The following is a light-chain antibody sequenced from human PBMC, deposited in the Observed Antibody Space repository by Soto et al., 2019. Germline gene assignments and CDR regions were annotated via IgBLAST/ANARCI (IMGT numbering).Light chain of an antibody. CDR3: SSYTSSSTWL. Sequence: QSVLTQPASVSGSPGQSITISCTGTSSDVGAYNYVSWYQQHPSKAPKLMIYEVSNRPSGVSNRFSGSKSANTASLTISGLQAGDEADYYCSSYTSSSTWLFGGGTKVTVL. CDR2: EVS. V-gene: IGLV2-14*03. J-gene: IGLJ3*02. CDR1: SSDVGAYNY.